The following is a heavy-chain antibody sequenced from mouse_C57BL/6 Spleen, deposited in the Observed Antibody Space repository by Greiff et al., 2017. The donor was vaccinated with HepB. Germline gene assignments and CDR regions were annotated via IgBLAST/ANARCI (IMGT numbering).Heavy chain of an antibody. V-gene: IGHV7-3*01. J-gene: IGHJ3*01. D-gene: IGHD2-4*01. CDR2: IRNKANGYTT. Sequence: EVQGVESGGGLVQPGGSLSLSCAASGFTFTDYYMSWVRQPPGKALEWLGFIRNKANGYTTEYSASVKGRFTISRDNSQSILYLQMNALRAEDSATYYCARYADYDYLAWFAYWGQGTLVTVSA. CDR3: ARYADYDYLAWFAY. CDR1: GFTFTDYY.